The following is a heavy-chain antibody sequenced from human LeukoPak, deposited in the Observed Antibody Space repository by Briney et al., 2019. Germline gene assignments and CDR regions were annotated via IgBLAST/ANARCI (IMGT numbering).Heavy chain of an antibody. Sequence: GGSLRLSCAASGFTFSSNYMSWVRQAPGKGLEWVSVIYSGGSTYYSDSVKGRFTISRDNSKNKRDLQMNSLRAEDTAVYYCAREIAGYSSGWYGYFDYWGQGTLVTVSS. CDR1: GFTFSSNY. J-gene: IGHJ4*02. CDR3: AREIAGYSSGWYGYFDY. D-gene: IGHD6-19*01. CDR2: IYSGGST. V-gene: IGHV3-53*01.